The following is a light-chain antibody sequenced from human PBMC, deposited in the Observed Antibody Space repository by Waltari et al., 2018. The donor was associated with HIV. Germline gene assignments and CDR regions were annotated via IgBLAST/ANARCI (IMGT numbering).Light chain of an antibody. V-gene: IGKV1-39*01. J-gene: IGKJ4*01. Sequence: DIQMTQSPSSLSASVGDRVTIPCRASQSISTYLNWYQQKPGKAPKLLINAASSLQSGVPSRFSGSGSGTDFTLIISSLQPEDFATYYCQQSFSVPPSFSGGSKVEIK. CDR1: QSISTY. CDR3: QQSFSVPPS. CDR2: AAS.